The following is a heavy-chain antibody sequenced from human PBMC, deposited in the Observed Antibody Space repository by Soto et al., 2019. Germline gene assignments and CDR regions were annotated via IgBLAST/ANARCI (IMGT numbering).Heavy chain of an antibody. CDR3: VRVVAIPGYPDN. Sequence: QVQLVQSGAEVRQPASSVKVSCKTSGGTFSSYAISWVRQAPGQGLEWMGGILPIVDTSTYAQKFPGRVTITADESTSTVYMELSSLRSDDTVVYYCVRVVAIPGYPDNWGQGTLVTVSS. D-gene: IGHD5-12*01. CDR2: ILPIVDTS. CDR1: GGTFSSYA. J-gene: IGHJ4*02. V-gene: IGHV1-69*12.